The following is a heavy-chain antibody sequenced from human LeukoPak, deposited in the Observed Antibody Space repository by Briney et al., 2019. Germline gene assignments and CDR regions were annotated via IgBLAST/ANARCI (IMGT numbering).Heavy chain of an antibody. CDR3: ARAMVRGVAML. Sequence: PSETLSLTCTVSGGSISSGDYYWSWIRQPPGRGPEWIGYIYYSGSTYYNPSLKSRVTISVDTSKNQFSLKLSSVTAADTAVYYCARAMVRGVAMLWGQGTLVTVSS. D-gene: IGHD3-10*01. V-gene: IGHV4-30-4*08. J-gene: IGHJ4*02. CDR2: IYYSGST. CDR1: GGSISSGDYY.